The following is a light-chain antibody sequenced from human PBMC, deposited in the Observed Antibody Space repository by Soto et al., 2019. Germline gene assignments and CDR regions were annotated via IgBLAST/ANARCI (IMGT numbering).Light chain of an antibody. Sequence: EIVMTHSPATLSVSPGERATLSCRASQSVSSNLAWYQQKPGQAPRLLIYGASTRATGIPARFSGSGSGTEFTLTISSLQSEDFAVYYCQHYNNWPFNFGQGTKVDIK. CDR2: GAS. J-gene: IGKJ2*01. V-gene: IGKV3-15*01. CDR1: QSVSSN. CDR3: QHYNNWPFN.